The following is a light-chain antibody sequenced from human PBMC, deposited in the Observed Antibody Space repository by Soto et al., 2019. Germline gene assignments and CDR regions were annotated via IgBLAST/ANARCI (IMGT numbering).Light chain of an antibody. V-gene: IGKV3-20*01. CDR1: QTVRNNY. J-gene: IGKJ1*01. Sequence: EFVLTQSPGTLSLSPGERATLSCRASQTVRNNYLAWYQQKPGQAPRLLIYDASSRATGIPDRFSGGGSGTDFTLTISRLEPEDFAVYYCQQFSSSRTFGQGTKV. CDR3: QQFSSSRT. CDR2: DAS.